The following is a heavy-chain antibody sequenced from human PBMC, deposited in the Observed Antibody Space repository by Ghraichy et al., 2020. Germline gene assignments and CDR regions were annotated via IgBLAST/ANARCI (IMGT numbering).Heavy chain of an antibody. CDR2: ISGSGGST. CDR1: GFTFSSYA. V-gene: IGHV3-23*01. CDR3: AKKGGYSNYYYYYMDV. D-gene: IGHD4-11*01. Sequence: LSLTCAASGFTFSSYAMSWVRQAPGKGLEWVSAISGSGGSTYYADSVKGRFTISRDNSKNTLYLQMNSLRAEDTAVYYCAKKGGYSNYYYYYMDVWGKGTTVTVS. J-gene: IGHJ6*03.